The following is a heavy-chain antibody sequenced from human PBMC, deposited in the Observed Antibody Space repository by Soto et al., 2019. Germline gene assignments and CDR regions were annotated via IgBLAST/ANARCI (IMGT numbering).Heavy chain of an antibody. V-gene: IGHV1-18*01. D-gene: IGHD3-3*01. CDR1: GYTFTTYG. Sequence: ASVKVSCKASGYTFTTYGISWVRQAPGQGLEWMGWISGYSGNTNYAQKFQDRVTITTDTSTSTAYMELSSLRSEDTAVYYCARGSSDAYDFWSGYYKYYYYGMDVWGQGTTVTVSS. CDR3: ARGSSDAYDFWSGYYKYYYYGMDV. CDR2: ISGYSGNT. J-gene: IGHJ6*02.